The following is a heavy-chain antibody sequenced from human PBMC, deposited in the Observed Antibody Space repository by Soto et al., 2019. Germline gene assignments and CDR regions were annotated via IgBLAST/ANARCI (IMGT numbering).Heavy chain of an antibody. CDR3: ARDSLAAAKNNWFDP. D-gene: IGHD6-13*01. Sequence: ASVKVSCKASGYTFTGYYMHWVRQAPGQGLEWMGWINPNSGGTNYAQKFQGGVTMTRDTSISTAYMELSRLRSDDTAVYYCARDSLAAAKNNWFDPWGQGTLVTVSS. V-gene: IGHV1-2*02. CDR2: INPNSGGT. CDR1: GYTFTGYY. J-gene: IGHJ5*02.